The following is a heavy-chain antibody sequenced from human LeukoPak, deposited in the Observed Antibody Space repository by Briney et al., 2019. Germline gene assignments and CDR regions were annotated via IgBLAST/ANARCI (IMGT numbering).Heavy chain of an antibody. D-gene: IGHD6-6*01. Sequence: SETLSLTCTVSGGSISNYYWSWIRQPPGKGLEWIGYIYYSGSTNYNPSLKSRVTISIDTSKNQFSLKLSSVTAADTAVYYCAREWSIAVRYYFDYWGQGTLVTVSS. V-gene: IGHV4-59*01. CDR2: IYYSGST. CDR3: AREWSIAVRYYFDY. CDR1: GGSISNYY. J-gene: IGHJ4*02.